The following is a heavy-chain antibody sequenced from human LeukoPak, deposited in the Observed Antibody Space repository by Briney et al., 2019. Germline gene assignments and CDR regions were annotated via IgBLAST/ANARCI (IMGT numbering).Heavy chain of an antibody. CDR1: GGSISSYY. CDR3: ARARPRFDP. V-gene: IGHV4-59*01. CDR2: IYYSGST. J-gene: IGHJ5*02. Sequence: SETLSLTCTASGGSISSYYWSWIRQPPGKGLEWIGYIYYSGSTNYNPSLKSRVTISVDTSKNQFSLKLSSVTAADTAVYYCARARPRFDPWGQGTLVTVSS.